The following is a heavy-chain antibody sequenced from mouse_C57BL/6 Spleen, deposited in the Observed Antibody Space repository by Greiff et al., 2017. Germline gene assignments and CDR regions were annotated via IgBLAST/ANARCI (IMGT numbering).Heavy chain of an antibody. Sequence: EVKVVESGGGLVQPKGSLKLSCAASGFSFNTYAMNWVRQAPGKGLEWVARIRSKSNNYATYYADSVKDRFTISRDDSESMLYLQMNNLKTEDTAMYYCVRHRDYYGSSYETDYAMDYWGQGTSVTVSS. D-gene: IGHD1-1*01. CDR1: GFSFNTYA. V-gene: IGHV10-1*01. CDR2: IRSKSNNYAT. J-gene: IGHJ4*01. CDR3: VRHRDYYGSSYETDYAMDY.